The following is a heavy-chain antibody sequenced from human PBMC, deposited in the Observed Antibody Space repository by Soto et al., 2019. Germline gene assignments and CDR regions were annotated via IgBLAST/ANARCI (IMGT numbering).Heavy chain of an antibody. CDR2: IIPLTETP. CDR3: ATGTRNSWTCDF. J-gene: IGHJ4*02. V-gene: IGHV1-69*01. Sequence: QVQVVHSGAEVKKPGSSVKVSCKASGGTFSNYAISWVRQAPGHGLEWVGGIIPLTETPVYAQTVQGRLTITADEITSAAYMELSSLRAEDAAVYYCATGTRNSWTCDFWGQGTQVPVAS. D-gene: IGHD6-13*01. CDR1: GGTFSNYA.